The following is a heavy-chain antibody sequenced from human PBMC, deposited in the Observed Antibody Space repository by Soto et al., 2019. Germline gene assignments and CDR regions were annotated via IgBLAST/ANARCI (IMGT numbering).Heavy chain of an antibody. Sequence: SETLSLTCAVSGGSISSGGYSWSWIRQPPGKGLEWIGYIYHSGSTYYNPSLKSRVTISVDRSKNQFSLKLSSVTAADTAVYYCARGFTMFGVVITFDPWGQGTLVTVSS. V-gene: IGHV4-30-2*01. D-gene: IGHD3-3*01. CDR2: IYHSGST. CDR3: ARGFTMFGVVITFDP. J-gene: IGHJ5*02. CDR1: GGSISSGGYS.